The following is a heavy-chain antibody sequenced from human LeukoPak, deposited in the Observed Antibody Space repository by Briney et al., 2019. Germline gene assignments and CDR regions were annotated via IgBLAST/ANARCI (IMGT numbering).Heavy chain of an antibody. D-gene: IGHD6-19*01. CDR3: ARLRGSGWDRDAFDI. CDR1: GYSFTSYW. CDR2: IYPGDSDT. J-gene: IGHJ3*02. Sequence: GESLKISCKGSGYSFTSYWIGWVRQTPGKGLEWMGIIYPGDSDTRYSPSFQGQVTISADKSISTAYLQWSSLKASDSAMYYCARLRGSGWDRDAFDIWGQGTMVTVSS. V-gene: IGHV5-51*01.